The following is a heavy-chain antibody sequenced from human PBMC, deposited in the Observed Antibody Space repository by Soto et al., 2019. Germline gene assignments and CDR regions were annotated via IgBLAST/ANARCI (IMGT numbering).Heavy chain of an antibody. V-gene: IGHV1-46*01. CDR3: AREVGEYYYYGMDV. CDR1: GYTFTSYA. Sequence: ASVKVSCKASGYTFTSYAMHWVRQAPGQRLEWMGIVNPSDGYTNYAQRFQGRVTMTRDTSTSTVYMDLSSLRSEDTAVYYCAREVGEYYYYGMDVWGQGTTVTAP. CDR2: VNPSDGYT. J-gene: IGHJ6*02. D-gene: IGHD2-15*01.